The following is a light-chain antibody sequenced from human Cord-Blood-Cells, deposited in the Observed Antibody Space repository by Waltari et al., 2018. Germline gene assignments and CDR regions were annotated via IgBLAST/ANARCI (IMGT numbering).Light chain of an antibody. Sequence: SYALTQPPSVSVSPGQTASITCSGDKLGDKYACWYQQKPGQSPVLVIYQDSKRPSGIPERFSGSNSGNTATLTISGTQAMDEADYYCQAWDSSTPAVVFGGGTKLTVL. CDR3: QAWDSSTPAVV. J-gene: IGLJ2*01. CDR1: KLGDKY. V-gene: IGLV3-1*01. CDR2: QDS.